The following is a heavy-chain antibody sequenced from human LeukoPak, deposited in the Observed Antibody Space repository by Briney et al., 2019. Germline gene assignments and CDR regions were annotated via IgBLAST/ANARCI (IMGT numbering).Heavy chain of an antibody. CDR1: GFSFRDYW. CDR3: AKGSLSGDYIPAIDNYFDH. Sequence: GGSLRLSCAASGFSFRDYWMSWVRQTPGKGLEWVSSLSASGSSTSYADSVKGRVTISRDNPKNTLYLQMNSLRADDTAVYYCAKGSLSGDYIPAIDNYFDHWGQGTLVTVSS. V-gene: IGHV3-23*01. D-gene: IGHD4-17*01. J-gene: IGHJ4*02. CDR2: LSASGSST.